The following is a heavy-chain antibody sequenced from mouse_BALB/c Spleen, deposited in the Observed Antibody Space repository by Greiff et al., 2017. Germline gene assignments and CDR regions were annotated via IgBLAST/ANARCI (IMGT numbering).Heavy chain of an antibody. CDR3: ARWVTRGYAMDY. D-gene: IGHD2-1*01. V-gene: IGHV1-4*01. Sequence: VQLQQSGAELARPGASVKMSCKASGYTFTSYTMHWVKQRPGQGLEWIGYINPSSGYTNYNQKFKDKATLTADKSSSTAYMQLSSLTSEDSAVYYCARWVTRGYAMDYWGQGTSVTVSS. CDR1: GYTFTSYT. J-gene: IGHJ4*01. CDR2: INPSSGYT.